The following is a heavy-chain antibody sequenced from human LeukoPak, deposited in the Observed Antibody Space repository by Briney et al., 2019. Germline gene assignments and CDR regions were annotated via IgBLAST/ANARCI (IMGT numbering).Heavy chain of an antibody. CDR2: ISHTGST. CDR1: GGSFSAYY. CDR3: AGIELATTKFAH. Sequence: PSETLSLTCAVYGGSFSAYYWTWIRQPPGKGLEWIGEISHTGSTNYNPSLKGRVTISVDSSQIQFSLKVRSVTAADTAVYYCAGIELATTKFAHWGQGTLVAVSS. J-gene: IGHJ4*02. D-gene: IGHD1-1*01. V-gene: IGHV4-34*01.